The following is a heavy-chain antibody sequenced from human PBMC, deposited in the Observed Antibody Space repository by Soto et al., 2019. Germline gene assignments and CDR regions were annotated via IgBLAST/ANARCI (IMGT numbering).Heavy chain of an antibody. CDR2: IYPGDSDT. J-gene: IGHJ3*02. Sequence: GESLKISCNGSGYSFTSYWIGWVRQMPGKGLEWMGIIYPGDSDTRYSPSFQGQVTISADKSISTAYLQWSSLKASDTAMYYCARQYCSSTSCYREDAFDIWGQGTMVTVSS. CDR1: GYSFTSYW. CDR3: ARQYCSSTSCYREDAFDI. D-gene: IGHD2-2*02. V-gene: IGHV5-51*01.